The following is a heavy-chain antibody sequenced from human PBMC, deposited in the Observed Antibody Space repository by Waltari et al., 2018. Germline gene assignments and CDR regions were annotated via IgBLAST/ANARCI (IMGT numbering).Heavy chain of an antibody. CDR3: ARAQYYDFWRYFDY. CDR1: GGSISSYD. V-gene: IGHV4-4*07. Sequence: QVQLQESGPGLVTPSETLSLTCTVSGGSISSYDWSWIRQPAGKGLEWIGRIYTSGSTNYNPSLKSRVTMSVDTSKNQFSLKLSSVTAADTAVYYCARAQYYDFWRYFDYWGQGTLVTVSS. CDR2: IYTSGST. D-gene: IGHD3-3*01. J-gene: IGHJ4*02.